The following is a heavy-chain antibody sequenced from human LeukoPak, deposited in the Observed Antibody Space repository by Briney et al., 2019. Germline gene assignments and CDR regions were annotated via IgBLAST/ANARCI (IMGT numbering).Heavy chain of an antibody. Sequence: GGSLRLSCAASGFTFDDYAMHWVRQAPGKGLEWVSGISWNSGSIGYADSVKGRFTISRDNAKNSLYLQMNSLRAEDTAVYCCARVYYYYYMDVWGKGTTVTISS. CDR1: GFTFDDYA. CDR3: ARVYYYYYMDV. J-gene: IGHJ6*03. CDR2: ISWNSGSI. V-gene: IGHV3-9*01.